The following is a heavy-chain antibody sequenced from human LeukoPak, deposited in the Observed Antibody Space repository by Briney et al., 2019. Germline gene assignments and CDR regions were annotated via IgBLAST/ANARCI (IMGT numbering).Heavy chain of an antibody. Sequence: GGSLRLSCAASGFTFSHYWMSWVRRAPGKGLEWVANIMPDGSQTYYVESVKGRFTISRDNAESSLFLQMNILRAEDTAVYYCGREQFYAFDIWGPGTTVTVAS. D-gene: IGHD5-24*01. J-gene: IGHJ3*02. CDR1: GFTFSHYW. V-gene: IGHV3-7*04. CDR3: GREQFYAFDI. CDR2: IMPDGSQT.